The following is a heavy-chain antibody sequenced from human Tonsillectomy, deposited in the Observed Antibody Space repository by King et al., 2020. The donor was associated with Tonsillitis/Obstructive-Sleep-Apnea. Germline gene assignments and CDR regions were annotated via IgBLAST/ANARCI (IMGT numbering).Heavy chain of an antibody. CDR3: ARDSMSHYYDSSSYYTFKN. J-gene: IGHJ4*02. V-gene: IGHV1-18*01. D-gene: IGHD3-22*01. CDR1: GYTFTNYG. CDR2: ISTHNGHT. Sequence: VQLVESGHEVMKPGASVKVSCKASGYTFTNYGISWVRQAPGQGLEWMAWISTHNGHTNYAQKLQGRVTMTTDTSTSTAYMELRSLRSDDTAVYYCARDSMSHYYDSSSYYTFKNWGQGTLVTVSA.